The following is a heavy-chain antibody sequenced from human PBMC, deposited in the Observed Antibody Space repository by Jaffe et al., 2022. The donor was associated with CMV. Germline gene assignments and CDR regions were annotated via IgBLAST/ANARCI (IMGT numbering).Heavy chain of an antibody. Sequence: QVQLVQSGAEVKKPGASVKVSCKASGYTFTSYYMHWVRQAPGQGLEWMGIINPSGGSTSYAQKFQGRVTMTRDTSTSTVYMELSSLRSEDTAVYYCARAVDTAMVTYLRGVWFDPWGQGTLVTVSS. CDR3: ARAVDTAMVTYLRGVWFDP. CDR2: INPSGGST. CDR1: GYTFTSYY. V-gene: IGHV1-46*01. J-gene: IGHJ5*02. D-gene: IGHD5-18*01.